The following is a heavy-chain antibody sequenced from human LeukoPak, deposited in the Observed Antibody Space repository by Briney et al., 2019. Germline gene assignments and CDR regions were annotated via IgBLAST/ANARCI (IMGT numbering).Heavy chain of an antibody. Sequence: GGSLRLSCAASGFTFSSYAMHWVRQAPGKGLEWVAVISYDGSNKYYADSVKGRFTISRDNSKNTLYLQMNSLRAEDTAVYYCVKESPWGSSGYDYWGQGTLVTVSS. D-gene: IGHD3-22*01. CDR3: VKESPWGSSGYDY. CDR1: GFTFSSYA. V-gene: IGHV3-30*04. J-gene: IGHJ4*02. CDR2: ISYDGSNK.